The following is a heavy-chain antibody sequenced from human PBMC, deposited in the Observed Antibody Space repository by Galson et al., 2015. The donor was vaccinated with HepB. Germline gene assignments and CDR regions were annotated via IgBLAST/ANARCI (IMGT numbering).Heavy chain of an antibody. CDR2: INPSADMT. CDR1: GYTFTNYY. Sequence: SVKVSCKASGYTFTNYYIHWVRRAPGQGLEWLGIINPSADMTTYAQEFQDRVTMTRGSSTRTVYMDLRSLRSEDTAVYYCARDSQAYDLWSGHPRGFGMDVWGQGTTVTVSS. V-gene: IGHV1-46*01. CDR3: ARDSQAYDLWSGHPRGFGMDV. D-gene: IGHD3-3*01. J-gene: IGHJ6*02.